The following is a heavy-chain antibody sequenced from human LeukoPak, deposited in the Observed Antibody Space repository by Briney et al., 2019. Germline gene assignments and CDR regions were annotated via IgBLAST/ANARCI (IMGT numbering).Heavy chain of an antibody. D-gene: IGHD1-1*01. Sequence: GGSLRLSCAASAFTFSTYDMHWVRQAPGKGLEWVAVISYDGSYKYYADSVKGRFTISRDNFKNTLYLQMNSLRAEDTAVYYCAKGTTTPTTGTLEKDAFDIWGQGTMVTVSS. CDR1: AFTFSTYD. V-gene: IGHV3-30*18. CDR2: ISYDGSYK. CDR3: AKGTTTPTTGTLEKDAFDI. J-gene: IGHJ3*02.